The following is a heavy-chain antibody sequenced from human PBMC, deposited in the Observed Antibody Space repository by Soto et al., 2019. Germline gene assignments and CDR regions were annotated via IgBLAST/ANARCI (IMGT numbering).Heavy chain of an antibody. J-gene: IGHJ4*02. CDR2: IYHSGST. CDR1: GGSISSSNW. V-gene: IGHV4-4*02. D-gene: IGHD2-15*01. Sequence: KPSETLSLTCAVSGGSISSSNWGSWVRQPPGKGLEWIGEIYHSGSTNYNTSLKSRVTISVDKSKIQFSLKLSSVTAADAAVYYGARDLACSGGSCFDYWGQGTLVTVSS. CDR3: ARDLACSGGSCFDY.